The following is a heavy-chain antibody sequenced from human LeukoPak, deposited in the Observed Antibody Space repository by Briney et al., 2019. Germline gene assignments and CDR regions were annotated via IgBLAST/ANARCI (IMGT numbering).Heavy chain of an antibody. D-gene: IGHD4-23*01. J-gene: IGHJ6*03. CDR3: ARDYGGNGGMDV. Sequence: SQTLSLTCTVSGGSISSGGYYWSWIRQHPGKGLEWIGYIYYSGSTYYNPSLKSRVTISVDTSKNQFSLKPSSVTAADTAVYYCARDYGGNGGMDVWGKGTTVTVSS. V-gene: IGHV4-31*03. CDR1: GGSISSGGYY. CDR2: IYYSGST.